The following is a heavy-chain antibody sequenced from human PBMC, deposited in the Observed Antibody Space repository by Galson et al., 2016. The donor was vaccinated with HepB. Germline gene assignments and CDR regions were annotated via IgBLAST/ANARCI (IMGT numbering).Heavy chain of an antibody. CDR2: FDPEEGVT. D-gene: IGHD5-12*01. V-gene: IGHV1-24*01. Sequence: SVKVSCKVSGYTLTELSIHWVRQAPGKGLEWMGGFDPEEGVTTYTQKFQGRFTMTEDTSTDTAYMELSSLISEDTAVYYCATGLPSRGYSGYVSYQYFGMDVWGQGTTVTVSS. J-gene: IGHJ6*02. CDR1: GYTLTELS. CDR3: ATGLPSRGYSGYVSYQYFGMDV.